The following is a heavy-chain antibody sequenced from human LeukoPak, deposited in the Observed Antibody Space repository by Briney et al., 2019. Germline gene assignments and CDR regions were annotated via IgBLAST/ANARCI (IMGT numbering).Heavy chain of an antibody. CDR3: ARLGGIVDI. CDR1: GGSLSSYY. D-gene: IGHD2-15*01. CDR2: IYYSGST. J-gene: IGHJ3*02. V-gene: IGHV4-59*08. Sequence: SETLSLTCTVSGGSLSSYYWSWIRQPPGKGLEWIGYIYYSGSTNYNPSLKSRVTISVDTSKNQFSLKLSSVTAADTAVYYCARLGGIVDIWGQGTMVTVSS.